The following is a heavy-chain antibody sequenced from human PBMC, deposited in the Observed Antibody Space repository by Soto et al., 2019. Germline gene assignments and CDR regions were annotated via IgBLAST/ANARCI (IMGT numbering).Heavy chain of an antibody. Sequence: GGSLRLSCAASGFTFSSYGMHWVRQAPGKGLEWVAVIWYDGSNKYYADSVKGRFTISRDNSKNTLYLQMNSLRAEDTAVYYCARGGHDYGDYYYYMDVWGKGTTVTVSS. CDR3: ARGGHDYGDYYYYMDV. J-gene: IGHJ6*03. CDR1: GFTFSSYG. V-gene: IGHV3-33*01. CDR2: IWYDGSNK. D-gene: IGHD4-17*01.